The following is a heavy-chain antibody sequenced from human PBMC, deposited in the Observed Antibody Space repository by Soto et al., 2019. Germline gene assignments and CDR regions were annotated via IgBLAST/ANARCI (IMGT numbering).Heavy chain of an antibody. D-gene: IGHD6-13*01. J-gene: IGHJ6*01. CDR3: AREMPSKAAAYFYYGLKV. V-gene: IGHV1-69*13. Sequence: ASVKVSCKASGCAFNNYAIYWVRQAPGQGLEWLGTIVPVFPSVYYAPRFQGRLTITADGSTDTVYMMLTSLKSEDTAVYYCAREMPSKAAAYFYYGLKVWGQGTSVKVSS. CDR2: IVPVFPSV. CDR1: GCAFNNYA.